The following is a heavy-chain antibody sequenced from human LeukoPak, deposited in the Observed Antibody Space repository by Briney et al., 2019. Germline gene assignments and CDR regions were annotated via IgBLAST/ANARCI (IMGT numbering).Heavy chain of an antibody. Sequence: GGSLRLSCAASGFTFSSYWMHWVRQAPGKGLVWVSRINTDGSSTSYADSVKGRFTISRDNAKNTLYLQMNSLRAEDTAVYYCARTTFNWNYDPFDPWGQGTPVTVSS. D-gene: IGHD1-7*01. J-gene: IGHJ5*02. CDR2: INTDGSST. CDR3: ARTTFNWNYDPFDP. CDR1: GFTFSSYW. V-gene: IGHV3-74*01.